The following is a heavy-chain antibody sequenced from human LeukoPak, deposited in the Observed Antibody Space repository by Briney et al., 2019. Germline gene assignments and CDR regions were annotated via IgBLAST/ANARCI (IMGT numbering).Heavy chain of an antibody. Sequence: SETLSLTCAVYGGSFSGYYWSWIRQPPGKGLEWIGEINHSGSTNYNPSLKSRVTISVDTSKNQFSLKLSSVTAADTAVYFRARPPITAAAFDIWGHGTMVTVSS. D-gene: IGHD5-24*01. CDR2: INHSGST. CDR3: ARPPITAAAFDI. CDR1: GGSFSGYY. V-gene: IGHV4-34*01. J-gene: IGHJ3*02.